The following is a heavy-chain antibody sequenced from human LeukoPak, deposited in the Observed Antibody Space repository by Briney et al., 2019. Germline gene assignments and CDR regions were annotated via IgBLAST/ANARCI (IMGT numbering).Heavy chain of an antibody. Sequence: NPSETLSLTCTVSGGSISSYYWSWIRQPVGKGLEWIGRIYTSGSTNYNPSLKSRVTMSVDTSKNQFSLKLSSVTAADTAVYYCAREWADGCSGGSCYSLGYYYYYMDVWGEGTTVTVSS. CDR3: AREWADGCSGGSCYSLGYYYYYMDV. CDR2: IYTSGST. D-gene: IGHD2-15*01. CDR1: GGSISSYY. J-gene: IGHJ6*03. V-gene: IGHV4-4*07.